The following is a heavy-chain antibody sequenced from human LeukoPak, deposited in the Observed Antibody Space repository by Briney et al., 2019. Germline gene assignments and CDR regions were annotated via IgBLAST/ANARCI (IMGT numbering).Heavy chain of an antibody. V-gene: IGHV3-23*01. Sequence: AGGSLRLSCAASGFTFSSYAMSWVRQAPGKGLEWVSAISGSGGSTYYADSVKGRFTISRDNAKNSLYLQMNSLRAEDTAVYYCARKGGSDYNNYYYYMDVWGKGTTVTVSS. D-gene: IGHD3-10*01. J-gene: IGHJ6*03. CDR2: ISGSGGST. CDR1: GFTFSSYA. CDR3: ARKGGSDYNNYYYYMDV.